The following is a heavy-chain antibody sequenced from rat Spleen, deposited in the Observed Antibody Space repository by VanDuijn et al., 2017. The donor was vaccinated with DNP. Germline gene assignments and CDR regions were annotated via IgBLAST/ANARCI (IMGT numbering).Heavy chain of an antibody. CDR2: IIYDGSDT. CDR3: TIRNYDYNYFDY. CDR1: GFTFSDYA. D-gene: IGHD1-11*01. V-gene: IGHV5-17*01. J-gene: IGHJ2*01. Sequence: EVQLVESGGGLVQPGRSLKLSCAASGFTFSDYAMAWVRQSPRKGLEWVATIIYDGSDTYYRDSVKGRFTISRDNAKSTLYLQMDSLRSEDTATYHCTIRNYDYNYFDYWGQGVMVTVSS.